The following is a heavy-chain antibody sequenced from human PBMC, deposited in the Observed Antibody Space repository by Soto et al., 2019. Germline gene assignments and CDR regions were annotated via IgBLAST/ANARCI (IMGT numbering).Heavy chain of an antibody. D-gene: IGHD5-18*01. V-gene: IGHV1-18*04. Sequence: ASVKVSCKASGYTFTSYGISWVRQAPGQGLEWMGWISAYNGNTNYAQKLQGRVTMTTDASTSTAYMELRSLRSDDTAVYYCARDDPDTAMAPYYFDYWGQRTLVTVSS. CDR2: ISAYNGNT. CDR3: ARDDPDTAMAPYYFDY. J-gene: IGHJ4*02. CDR1: GYTFTSYG.